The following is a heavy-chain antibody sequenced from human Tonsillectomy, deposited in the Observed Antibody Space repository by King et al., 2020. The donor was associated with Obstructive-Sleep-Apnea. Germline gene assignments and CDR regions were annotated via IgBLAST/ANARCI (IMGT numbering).Heavy chain of an antibody. Sequence: VQLVESGGGLVKPGGSLRLSCAASGFTFSSYSMNWVRQAPGKGLEWVSSISSSSSYMYYADSVKGRFTISRDNAKNSLYLQMNSLRAEDTAVYYCARITTIFGVVISYYYCGMDVWGQGTTVTVSS. CDR3: ARITTIFGVVISYYYCGMDV. D-gene: IGHD3-3*01. CDR2: ISSSSSYM. V-gene: IGHV3-21*01. J-gene: IGHJ6*02. CDR1: GFTFSSYS.